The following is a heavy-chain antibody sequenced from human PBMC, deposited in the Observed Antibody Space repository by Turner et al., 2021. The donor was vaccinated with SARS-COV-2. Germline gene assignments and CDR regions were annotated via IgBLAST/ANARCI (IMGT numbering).Heavy chain of an antibody. J-gene: IGHJ4*02. D-gene: IGHD6-19*01. Sequence: EVQLLESGGGLVQPGESLRLSCAASGFTLSIYNMIWVRQAPGKGLEWVSFISTRGTKTEYVYPEKGRFIISRDDPNNSVFLQVSGLRGEDTAVYYCARMSCSGGGCYLDYWGQGTLVTVAS. V-gene: IGHV3-21*06. CDR1: GFTLSIYN. CDR3: ARMSCSGGGCYLDY. CDR2: ISTRGTKT.